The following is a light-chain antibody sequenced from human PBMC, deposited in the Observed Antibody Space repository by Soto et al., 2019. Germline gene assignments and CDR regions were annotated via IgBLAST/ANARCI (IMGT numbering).Light chain of an antibody. J-gene: IGKJ4*01. CDR2: GAS. V-gene: IGKV1-33*01. Sequence: DIQMTQSPSSLSVSVGDRFTMTCQANQDIKTFLHWYQQKPGKAPKVLIYGASYLEPGVPSRFSGTGSGTDFTFTISSLQPEDIATYYCQQYDSVPLTFGGGTKVDIK. CDR3: QQYDSVPLT. CDR1: QDIKTF.